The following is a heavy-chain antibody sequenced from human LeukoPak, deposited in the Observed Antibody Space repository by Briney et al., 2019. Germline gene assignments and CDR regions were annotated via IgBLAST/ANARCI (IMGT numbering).Heavy chain of an antibody. CDR1: GFTFSSYG. J-gene: IGHJ6*04. CDR2: ISYDGRNK. CDR3: ARAQLRFLEWLPMDV. D-gene: IGHD3-3*01. Sequence: GGSLRLSRAASGFTFSSYGMDWVRQAPGKGLEWVAVISYDGRNKYYADSVKGRFTISRDNSKNTLYLQMNSLRAEDTAVYYCARAQLRFLEWLPMDVWGKGTTVTVSS. V-gene: IGHV3-30*04.